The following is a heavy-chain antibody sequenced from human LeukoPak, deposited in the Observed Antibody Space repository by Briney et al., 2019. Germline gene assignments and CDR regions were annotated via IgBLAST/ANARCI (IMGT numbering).Heavy chain of an antibody. J-gene: IGHJ5*02. CDR3: ARQEMATIYNWFDP. CDR1: GGSISSGGYS. CDR2: IYHSGST. D-gene: IGHD5-24*01. Sequence: SETLSLTFAVSGGSISSGGYSWSWIRQPPGKGLEWIGYIYHSGSTYYNPSLKSRVTISVDRSKNQFSLKLSSVTAADTAVYYCARQEMATIYNWFDPWGQGTLVTVSS. V-gene: IGHV4-30-2*01.